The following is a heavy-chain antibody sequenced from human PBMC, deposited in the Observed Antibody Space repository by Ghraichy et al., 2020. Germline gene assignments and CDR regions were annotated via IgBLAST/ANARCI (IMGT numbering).Heavy chain of an antibody. CDR1: GFTFSTYT. Sequence: GGSLRLSCAASGFTFSTYTMNWVRQAPGKGLEWVSSIHPSSNYIYYADSMKGRFTISRDDAKNSLFLQINSLRAEDTAVYYCARDHGYYDSDYWGQGTLVTVSS. J-gene: IGHJ4*02. CDR3: ARDHGYYDSDY. D-gene: IGHD3-22*01. V-gene: IGHV3-21*01. CDR2: IHPSSNYI.